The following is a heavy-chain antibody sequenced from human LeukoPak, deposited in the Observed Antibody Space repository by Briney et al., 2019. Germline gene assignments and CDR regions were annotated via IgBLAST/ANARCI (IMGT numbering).Heavy chain of an antibody. CDR3: ARGYGNYYYYYYMDV. D-gene: IGHD1-14*01. J-gene: IGHJ6*03. Sequence: SVKVSCKASGGTFSSCAISWVRQAPGQGLEWMGGIIPIFGTANYAQKFQGRVTITADESTSTTYMELSSLRSEDTAVYYCARGYGNYYYYYYMDVWGKGTTVTVSS. CDR2: IIPIFGTA. V-gene: IGHV1-69*01. CDR1: GGTFSSCA.